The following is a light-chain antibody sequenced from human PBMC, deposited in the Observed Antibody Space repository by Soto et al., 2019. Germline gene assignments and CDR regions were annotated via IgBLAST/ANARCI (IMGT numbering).Light chain of an antibody. CDR2: DVT. CDR1: SSDVGRYNY. CDR3: CSYAGRYIYVQ. V-gene: IGLV2-11*01. Sequence: QSALTQPRSVSGSPGQSVTISCTGTSSDVGRYNYVSWYQQHPGQAPRLIIYDVTKRPSGVPDRFSGSKSGDTASLTISGLQAEDEADYYCCSYAGRYIYVQFGRGTKLTVL. J-gene: IGLJ2*01.